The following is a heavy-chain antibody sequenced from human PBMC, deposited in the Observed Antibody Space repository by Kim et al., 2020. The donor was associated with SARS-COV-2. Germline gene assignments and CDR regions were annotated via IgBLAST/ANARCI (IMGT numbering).Heavy chain of an antibody. CDR2: INAGNGDT. CDR1: GYTFTSYT. V-gene: IGHV1-3*01. D-gene: IGHD6-19*01. J-gene: IGHJ4*02. CDR3: ARDLGRSGWYGFEY. Sequence: ASVKVSCKASGYTFTSYTMHWLRQAPGQRLEWMGWINAGNGDTKYSQKFQGRVTITRDTSASTAYMELSSLRSEDTAVYYCARDLGRSGWYGFEYWGQGTLGGVSS.